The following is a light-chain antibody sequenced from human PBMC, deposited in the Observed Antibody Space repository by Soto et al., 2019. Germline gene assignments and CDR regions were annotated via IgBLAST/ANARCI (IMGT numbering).Light chain of an antibody. Sequence: DIVLTQSPATLSLSPGERATLSCGASQSVSSYLAWYQQKPGQAPRLLIYDASNTATGIPARFSGSGSGTDFTLTLSSLEPEDFAVYYCQQRSNWPPKITFGQGTRLEIK. CDR2: DAS. J-gene: IGKJ5*01. CDR3: QQRSNWPPKIT. V-gene: IGKV3-11*01. CDR1: QSVSSY.